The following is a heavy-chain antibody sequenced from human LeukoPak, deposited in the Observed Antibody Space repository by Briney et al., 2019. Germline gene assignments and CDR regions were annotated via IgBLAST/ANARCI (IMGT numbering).Heavy chain of an antibody. Sequence: PSETLSLTCTVSGGSISHYFWSWIRQPPGKALEWIGYIYYSGSTNYNPSLESRVTISVDTSKNQFSLKLSSVTAADTAVYYCARQGYSSSWYVGRRAFDIWGQGTMVTVSS. D-gene: IGHD6-13*01. CDR3: ARQGYSSSWYVGRRAFDI. CDR1: GGSISHYF. CDR2: IYYSGST. J-gene: IGHJ3*02. V-gene: IGHV4-59*08.